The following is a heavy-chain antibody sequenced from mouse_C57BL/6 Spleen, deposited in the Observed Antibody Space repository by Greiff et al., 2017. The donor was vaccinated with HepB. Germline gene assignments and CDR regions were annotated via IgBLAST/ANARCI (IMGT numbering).Heavy chain of an antibody. Sequence: VQLKESGGGLVKPGGSLKLSCAASGFTFSDYGMHWVRQAPEKGLEWVAYISSGSSTIYYADTVKGRFTISRDNAKNTLFLQMTSLRSEDTAMYYCAREIYGNYLYYFDYWGQGTTLTVSS. CDR1: GFTFSDYG. V-gene: IGHV5-17*01. D-gene: IGHD2-1*01. CDR2: ISSGSSTI. J-gene: IGHJ2*01. CDR3: AREIYGNYLYYFDY.